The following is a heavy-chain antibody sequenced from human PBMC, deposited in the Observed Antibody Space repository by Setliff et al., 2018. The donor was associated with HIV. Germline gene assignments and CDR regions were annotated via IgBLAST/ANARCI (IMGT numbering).Heavy chain of an antibody. V-gene: IGHV4-59*08. CDR2: ISYTDST. J-gene: IGHJ4*02. Sequence: PSETLSLTCTVPGVSISSYYWSWIRQPPGKGLEWIGYISYTDSTAYNPSLKSRVSISIDTSKNQFSLKLSSVTAADTAVYYCARRSTSTGIDYWGQGTLVTVSS. D-gene: IGHD2-2*01. CDR1: GVSISSYY. CDR3: ARRSTSTGIDY.